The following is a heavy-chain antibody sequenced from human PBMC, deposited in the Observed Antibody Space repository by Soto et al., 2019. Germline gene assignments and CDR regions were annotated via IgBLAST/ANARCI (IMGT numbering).Heavy chain of an antibody. J-gene: IGHJ5*02. CDR1: GYTFTNYG. CDR3: ARGVGSVSYNNQYNWFDP. CDR2: INVYNGNS. Sequence: VQLVQSGGEVKKPGASVKVSCKASGYTFTNYGISWVRQAPGQGLEWMGWINVYNGNSKYARKVHGRVTMTTNTSTSTAYMELRSLRSDDTSVSDCARGVGSVSYNNQYNWFDPWGQGTLVTVSS. V-gene: IGHV1-18*01. D-gene: IGHD3-10*01.